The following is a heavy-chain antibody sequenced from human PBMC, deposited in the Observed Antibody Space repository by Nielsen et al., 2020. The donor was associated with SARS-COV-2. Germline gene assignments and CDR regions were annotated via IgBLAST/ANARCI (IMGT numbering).Heavy chain of an antibody. J-gene: IGHJ4*02. CDR2: IGDDGTGI. CDR3: AKARAGRYPQSRILDN. Sequence: GESLKISCAASGFTFSSYAMHWVRQAPGKGLEWVSVIGDDGTGINYANSVKGRFTISRDNSKNTLYLQMNSLRAEDTAVYYCAKARAGRYPQSRILDNWAQGTLVTVSA. V-gene: IGHV3-23*01. CDR1: GFTFSSYA. D-gene: IGHD2-21*01.